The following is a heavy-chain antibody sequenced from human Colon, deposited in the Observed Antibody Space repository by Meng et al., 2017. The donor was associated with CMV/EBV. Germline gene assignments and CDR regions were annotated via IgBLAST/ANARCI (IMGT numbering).Heavy chain of an antibody. CDR1: GFNFGLHT. CDR2: MTNIGSFI. J-gene: IGHJ5*02. V-gene: IGHV3-21*04. Sequence: GGSLRLSCAASGFNFGLHTMNWLRQAPGKGVEWVASMTNIGSFIYYADSVKGRFTISRDNAKNSVYLQMNSLRVEDTAMYFCARDKDCPSTECYVPPVDLWGQGTLVTVSS. D-gene: IGHD2-2*01. CDR3: ARDKDCPSTECYVPPVDL.